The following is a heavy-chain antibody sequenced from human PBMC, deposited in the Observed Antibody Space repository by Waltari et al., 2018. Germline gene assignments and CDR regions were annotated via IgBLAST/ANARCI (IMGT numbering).Heavy chain of an antibody. CDR1: GSTSTSYP. Sequence: QVQLVQSGAEVKKPGASVKVPCKASGSTSTSYPMHWWRQAPGQRLEWMGWINAGNGNTKYSQKFQGRVTITRDTSASTAYMELSSLRSEDTAVYYCARDITGTTSDYWGQGTLVTVSS. V-gene: IGHV1-3*01. D-gene: IGHD1-7*01. CDR3: ARDITGTTSDY. CDR2: INAGNGNT. J-gene: IGHJ4*02.